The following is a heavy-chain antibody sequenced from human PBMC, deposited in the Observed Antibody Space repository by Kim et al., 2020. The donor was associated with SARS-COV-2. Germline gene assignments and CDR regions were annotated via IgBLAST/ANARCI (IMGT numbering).Heavy chain of an antibody. CDR1: GYTFTGYY. D-gene: IGHD5-12*01. CDR2: INPNSGGT. Sequence: DSVKVSCKASGYTFTGYYMHWVRQAPGQGLEWMGWINPNSGGTNYAQKFQGRVTMTRDTSISTAYMELSRLRSDDTAVYYCARVLSGYDRYYFDYWGQGTLVTVSS. CDR3: ARVLSGYDRYYFDY. J-gene: IGHJ4*02. V-gene: IGHV1-2*02.